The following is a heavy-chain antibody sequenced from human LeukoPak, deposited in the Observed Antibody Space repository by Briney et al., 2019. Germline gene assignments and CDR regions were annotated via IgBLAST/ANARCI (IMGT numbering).Heavy chain of an antibody. J-gene: IGHJ4*02. CDR3: ARAPYGSGFDY. CDR2: IYYSGST. CDR1: GGSIGSSSYY. Sequence: SETLSLTCTVSGGSIGSSSYYWGWIRQPPGKGLEWIGSIYYSGSTYYNPSLKSRVTISVDTSKNQFSLNLSSVTAADTAVYYCARAPYGSGFDYWGQGTLVTVSS. D-gene: IGHD3-10*01. V-gene: IGHV4-39*07.